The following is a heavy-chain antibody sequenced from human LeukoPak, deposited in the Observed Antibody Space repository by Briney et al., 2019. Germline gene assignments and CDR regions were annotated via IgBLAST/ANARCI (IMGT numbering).Heavy chain of an antibody. J-gene: IGHJ4*02. Sequence: ASVKLSCKASGYTFTSYAMHWVRQAPGQRLEWMGWINAGNGNTKYSQKFQGRVTITRDTSASTAYMELSSLRSEDTAVYYCARGLYWATTDFDYWGQGTLVTVSS. CDR2: INAGNGNT. CDR1: GYTFTSYA. CDR3: ARGLYWATTDFDY. V-gene: IGHV1-3*01. D-gene: IGHD1-26*01.